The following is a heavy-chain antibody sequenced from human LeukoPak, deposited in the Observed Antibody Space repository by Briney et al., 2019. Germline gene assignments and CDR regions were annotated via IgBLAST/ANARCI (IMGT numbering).Heavy chain of an antibody. Sequence: ASVKVSCKASGYTFTSYYMHWVRQAPGQGLEWMGIINPSGESTTYAQKFQGRITMTRDTSTSTVYMELSSLRSEDTAVYYCARSGSGWSFGYWGQGTLVTVSS. CDR1: GYTFTSYY. CDR3: ARSGSGWSFGY. V-gene: IGHV1-46*01. D-gene: IGHD6-19*01. J-gene: IGHJ4*02. CDR2: INPSGEST.